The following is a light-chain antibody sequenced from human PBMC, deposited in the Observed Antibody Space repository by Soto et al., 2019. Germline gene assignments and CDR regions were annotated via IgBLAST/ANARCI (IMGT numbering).Light chain of an antibody. V-gene: IGKV3-15*01. CDR2: SAS. CDR3: QQYYSYTIT. Sequence: EIIMTQSPATLSVSPGERVTLSCRASQSVSDNVAWYQQRPGQSPRILMHSASARAAGLPARFSGSGSGTDCTLTISCLQSEDVATYYCQQYYSYTITFGQGTRLEIK. CDR1: QSVSDN. J-gene: IGKJ5*01.